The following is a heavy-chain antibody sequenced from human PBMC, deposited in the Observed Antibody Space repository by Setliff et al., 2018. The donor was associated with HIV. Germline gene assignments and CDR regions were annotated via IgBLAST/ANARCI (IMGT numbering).Heavy chain of an antibody. J-gene: IGHJ4*02. Sequence: LSETLSLTCSVSGGSFSGYYWSWIRQPPGKGLEWIGYIYVYNSERTNYNPSLTSRVTISVDTSRNQFSLKLTSVTAADTAIYYCARAVNFDYWGQGTQVTVSS. CDR1: GGSFSGYY. V-gene: IGHV4-59*01. CDR3: ARAVNFDY. D-gene: IGHD6-19*01. CDR2: IYVYNSERT.